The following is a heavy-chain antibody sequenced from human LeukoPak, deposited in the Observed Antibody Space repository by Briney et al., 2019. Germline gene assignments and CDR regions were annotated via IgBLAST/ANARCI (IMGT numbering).Heavy chain of an antibody. Sequence: GGSLRLSCAASGFTFSSYGMHWVRQAPGKGLEWVAVISYDGSNKYYADSVKGRFTISRDNSKNTLYLQMHSLRAEDTAVYYCAKDLSSGDYYGMDVWGQGTTVTVSS. D-gene: IGHD6-6*01. V-gene: IGHV3-30*18. CDR1: GFTFSSYG. J-gene: IGHJ6*02. CDR3: AKDLSSGDYYGMDV. CDR2: ISYDGSNK.